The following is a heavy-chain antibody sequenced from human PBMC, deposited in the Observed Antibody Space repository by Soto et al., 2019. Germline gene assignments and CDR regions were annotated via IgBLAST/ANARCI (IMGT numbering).Heavy chain of an antibody. J-gene: IGHJ4*01. CDR1: GGSISSGGYS. D-gene: IGHD4-17*01. CDR2: FYHSGST. Sequence: PSESLSLTCAVSGGSISSGGYSWSWIRQPLGKGLVWIWYFYHSGSTYYNPSLQSRVTISVDRSKNQFSLKLSSVAAADTAGYYSARVRDYGDYSVDYWGHGTLVTVSS. CDR3: ARVRDYGDYSVDY. V-gene: IGHV4-30-2*01.